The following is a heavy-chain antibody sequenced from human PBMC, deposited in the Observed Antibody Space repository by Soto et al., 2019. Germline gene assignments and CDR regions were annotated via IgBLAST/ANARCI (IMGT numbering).Heavy chain of an antibody. CDR3: ARGKVAADAFDI. CDR1: GGTFSSYT. D-gene: IGHD2-15*01. J-gene: IGHJ3*02. V-gene: IGHV1-69*02. CDR2: IIPILGIA. Sequence: QVQLVQSGAEVKKPGSSVKVSCKASGGTFSSYTISWVRQAPGQGLEWMGRIIPILGIANYAQKFQGRVTITADKSTSTAYMELSSLRSEDTGVYYCARGKVAADAFDIWGQGTMVTVSS.